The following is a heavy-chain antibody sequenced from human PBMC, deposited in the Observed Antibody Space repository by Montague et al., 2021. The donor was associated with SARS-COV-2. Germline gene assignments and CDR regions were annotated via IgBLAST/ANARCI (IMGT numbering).Heavy chain of an antibody. D-gene: IGHD2-8*02. CDR1: GGSISNSNYY. J-gene: IGHJ4*02. V-gene: IGHV4-39*01. CDR3: ARRCTGGGYGHASH. CDR2: VYYSGNT. Sequence: SETLSLTCTVSGGSISNSNYYWGWIRQPPGKGLEWIGSVYYSGNTYHNPSLKSRVSISVDTSKSQLSLKVMSVTAADTAVYYCARRCTGGGYGHASHWGRGTLVTVSS.